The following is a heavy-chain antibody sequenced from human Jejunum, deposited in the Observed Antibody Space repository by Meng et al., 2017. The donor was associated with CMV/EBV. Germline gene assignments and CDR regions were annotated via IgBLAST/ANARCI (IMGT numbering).Heavy chain of an antibody. CDR3: AINPWGFPVDV. V-gene: IGHV3-7*01. D-gene: IGHD7-27*01. J-gene: IGHJ3*01. CDR2: IKTDGSDK. CDR1: GFPFSSNW. Sequence: AAFGFPFSSNWMGRRRQAPGRGPEWVANIKTDGSDKYYVDSVKGRFTISRDNAKNSLYLQMNSLRDEDTAVYYCAINPWGFPVDVWGQGTMVTVSS.